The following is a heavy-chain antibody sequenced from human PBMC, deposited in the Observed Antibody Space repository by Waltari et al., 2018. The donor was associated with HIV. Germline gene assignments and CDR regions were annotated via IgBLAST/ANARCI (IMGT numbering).Heavy chain of an antibody. CDR3: ARGRLAAAGF. J-gene: IGHJ3*01. CDR2: ISSSSSTI. D-gene: IGHD6-13*01. CDR1: GFPFTRYS. V-gene: IGHV3-48*01. Sequence: EVQLVESGGGLVQPAGSLRLSCAASGFPFTRYSMNWVRQAPGKGLEWVSYISSSSSTIYYADSVKGRFTISRDNAKNSLYLQMNSLRAEDTAVYYCARGRLAAAGFWGQGTMVTVSS.